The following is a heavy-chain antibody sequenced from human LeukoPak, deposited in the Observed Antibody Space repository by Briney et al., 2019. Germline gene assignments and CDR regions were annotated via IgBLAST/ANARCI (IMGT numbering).Heavy chain of an antibody. V-gene: IGHV3-23*01. Sequence: PGASLRLSCAASGFTFSSYAMSWVRQAPGKGLEWVAAISDSGSNKYYADSVKGRFTIPRDNSKNTLYLQMNSLRAQDTAVYYSAKGFRGAKSPYFNLGGRGTLATVPA. J-gene: IGHJ2*01. CDR3: AKGFRGAKSPYFNL. CDR2: ISDSGSNK. D-gene: IGHD4/OR15-4a*01. CDR1: GFTFSSYA.